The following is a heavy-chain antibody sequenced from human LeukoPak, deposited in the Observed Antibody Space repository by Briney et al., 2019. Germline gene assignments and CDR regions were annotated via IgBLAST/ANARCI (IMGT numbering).Heavy chain of an antibody. CDR1: GYTFSSYT. CDR2: INTNTGNP. Sequence: ASVKVSCKASGYTFSSYTMNWVRQAPGQGLEWMGWINTNTGNPTYAQDYTGRFVFSLDTSVSTTYLQISRLKAGDTAVYYCASGPSYSGSNEYFDSWGQGTLVTVSS. D-gene: IGHD1-26*01. CDR3: ASGPSYSGSNEYFDS. J-gene: IGHJ4*02. V-gene: IGHV7-4-1*02.